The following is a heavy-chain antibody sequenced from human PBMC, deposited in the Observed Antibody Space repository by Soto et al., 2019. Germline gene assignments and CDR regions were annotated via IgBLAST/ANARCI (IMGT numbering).Heavy chain of an antibody. Sequence: SVGSLRLSCEGSGFTFSDHYMDWVRQAPGKGLEWVGRSRNKANSFSTAYAPSVKGRLTISRDDSKSSLYLQMNSLKTDDTAVYYCTRIAYNYGPGDYWGQGTLVTVSS. J-gene: IGHJ4*02. CDR3: TRIAYNYGPGDY. V-gene: IGHV3-72*01. CDR2: SRNKANSFST. CDR1: GFTFSDHY. D-gene: IGHD2-21*01.